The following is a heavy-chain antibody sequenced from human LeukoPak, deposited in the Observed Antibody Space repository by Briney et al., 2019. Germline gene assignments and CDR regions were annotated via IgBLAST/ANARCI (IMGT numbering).Heavy chain of an antibody. Sequence: GSLRLSCAASGFTFSSCEMNWVRQAPGKGLEWVSYISGSGGTIYYADSVKGRFTISRDNAKNSLYLQMNSLRPEDTAVYYCAREAAPVVAAQPDAVDIWGQGTMVTVSS. J-gene: IGHJ3*02. V-gene: IGHV3-48*03. CDR1: GFTFSSCE. CDR2: ISGSGGTI. D-gene: IGHD2-15*01. CDR3: AREAAPVVAAQPDAVDI.